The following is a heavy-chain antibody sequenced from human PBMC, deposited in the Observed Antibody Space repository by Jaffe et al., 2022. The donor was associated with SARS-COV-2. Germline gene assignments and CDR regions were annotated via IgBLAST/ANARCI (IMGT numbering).Heavy chain of an antibody. CDR3: AKTHGFGSARWYGLASEAFDI. Sequence: EVQLLESGGGLVQPGGSLRLSCAASGFTFTSYAMSWVRQAPGKGLVWVASISGGGDYTKYADSVKGRFTISRDNSKNTLYVQMNSLRAEDTAVYYCAKTHGFGSARWYGLASEAFDIWGQGTMVTVSA. CDR2: ISGGGDYT. D-gene: IGHD6-13*01. V-gene: IGHV3-23*01. CDR1: GFTFTSYA. J-gene: IGHJ3*02.